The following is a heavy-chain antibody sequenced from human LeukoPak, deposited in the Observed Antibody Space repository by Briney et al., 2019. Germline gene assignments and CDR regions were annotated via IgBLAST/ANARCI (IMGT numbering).Heavy chain of an antibody. D-gene: IGHD3-10*01. CDR3: ARDQGITMVRGVQYYFDY. J-gene: IGHJ4*02. CDR1: GYTFTSYY. CDR2: INPSGGST. V-gene: IGHV1-46*03. Sequence: GASVRVSCKASGYTFTSYYMHWVRQAPGQGLEWMGIINPSGGSTIYAQKFQGRVTMTRDTSTSTVYMELSSLRSEDTAVYYCARDQGITMVRGVQYYFDYWGQGTLVTVSS.